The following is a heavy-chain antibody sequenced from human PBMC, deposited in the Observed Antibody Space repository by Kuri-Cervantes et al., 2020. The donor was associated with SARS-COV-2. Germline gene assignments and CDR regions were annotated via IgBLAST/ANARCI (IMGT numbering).Heavy chain of an antibody. D-gene: IGHD3-10*01. CDR3: AKAMVRGVIITCYFGY. Sequence: GESLKISCAASGFTVSSNEMSWVRQAPGKGLEWVSLISWDGGSTYYADSVKGRFTISRDNSKNSLYLQMNSLRTEDTALYYCAKAMVRGVIITCYFGYWGQGTLVTVSS. CDR1: GFTVSSNE. J-gene: IGHJ4*02. CDR2: ISWDGGST. V-gene: IGHV3-43*02.